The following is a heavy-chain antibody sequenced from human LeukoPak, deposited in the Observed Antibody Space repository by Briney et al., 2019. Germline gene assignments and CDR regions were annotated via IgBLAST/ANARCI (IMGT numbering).Heavy chain of an antibody. D-gene: IGHD6-6*01. CDR1: GGTFSSYA. CDR2: IIPIFGTA. J-gene: IGHJ5*02. V-gene: IGHV1-69*05. CDR3: ARDWSGWQLAHNWFDP. Sequence: SVKVSCKASGGTFSSYAISWVRKAHGQGLEWMGGIIPIFGTANYAQKFQGRVTITTDESTSTAYMELSSLRSEDTAVYYCARDWSGWQLAHNWFDPWGQGTLVTVSS.